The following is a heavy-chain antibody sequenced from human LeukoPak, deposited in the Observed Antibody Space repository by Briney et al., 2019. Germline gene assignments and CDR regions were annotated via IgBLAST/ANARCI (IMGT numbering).Heavy chain of an antibody. CDR2: INPSGGST. D-gene: IGHD4-17*01. CDR1: GGTFSSYG. CDR3: ARESYGEEDN. Sequence: ASVKVSCKASGGTFSSYGITWVRQAPGQGLEWMGIINPSGGSTSYAQKFQGRVTMTRDTSTSTVYMELSSLRSEDTAVYYCARESYGEEDNWGQGTLVTVSS. J-gene: IGHJ4*02. V-gene: IGHV1-46*01.